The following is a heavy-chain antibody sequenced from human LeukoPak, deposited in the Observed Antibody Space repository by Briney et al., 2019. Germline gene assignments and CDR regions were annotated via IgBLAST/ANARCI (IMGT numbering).Heavy chain of an antibody. J-gene: IGHJ4*02. Sequence: SETLSLTCAVYGGSFSGYYWSWIRQPPGKGLEWIGEINHSGSTNYNPSLKSRVTISVDTSKNQFSLKLSSVTAADTAVYYCAQARVATIGPPGDAAMVSGRFDYWGQGTLVTVSS. CDR1: GGSFSGYY. D-gene: IGHD5-12*01. CDR2: INHSGST. CDR3: AQARVATIGPPGDAAMVSGRFDY. V-gene: IGHV4-34*01.